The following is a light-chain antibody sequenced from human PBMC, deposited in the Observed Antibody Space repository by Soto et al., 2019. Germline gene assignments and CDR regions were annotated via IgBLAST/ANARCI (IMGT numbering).Light chain of an antibody. Sequence: VVTQSRATLSVSPGERCTLSCMAIQSVSTNLAWYQQRPGQAPRLIISGAYTRATGIPARFSGSGSGTEFTLTISSLPSEDFEIYYCQQFNKWPRTFGQGTKVDNK. CDR1: QSVSTN. J-gene: IGKJ1*01. V-gene: IGKV3-15*01. CDR3: QQFNKWPRT. CDR2: GAY.